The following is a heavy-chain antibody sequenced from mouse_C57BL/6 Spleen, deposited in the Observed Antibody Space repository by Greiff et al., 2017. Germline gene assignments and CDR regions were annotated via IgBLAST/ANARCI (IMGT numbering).Heavy chain of an antibody. CDR3: ARHGGGAPAY. CDR1: GFTFSSYT. V-gene: IGHV5-9*01. D-gene: IGHD1-1*02. J-gene: IGHJ3*01. Sequence: EVKVVESGGGLVKPGGSLKLSCAASGFTFSSYTMSWVRQTPEKRLEWVATLSGGGGNTYYPDSVKGRFTISRATAKNTLYLQMSSLRCEDTALYYCARHGGGAPAYWGQGTLVTVSA. CDR2: LSGGGGNT.